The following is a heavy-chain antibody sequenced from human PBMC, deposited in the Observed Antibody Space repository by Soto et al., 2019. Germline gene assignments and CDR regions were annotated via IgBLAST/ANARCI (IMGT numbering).Heavy chain of an antibody. J-gene: IGHJ4*02. Sequence: GGSLRLSCAASGLNFEKCSMNWVRQAPGKGLEWVSVIYSGGSTYYADSVKGRFTISRDNSKNTLYLQMNSLRAEDTAVYYCAARIAARIKTLVLGDYWGQGTLVTVSS. CDR1: GLNFEKCS. CDR2: IYSGGST. V-gene: IGHV3-53*01. CDR3: AARIAARIKTLVLGDY. D-gene: IGHD6-6*01.